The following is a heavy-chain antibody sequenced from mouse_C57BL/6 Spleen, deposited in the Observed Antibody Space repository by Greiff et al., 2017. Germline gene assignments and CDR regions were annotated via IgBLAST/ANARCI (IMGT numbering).Heavy chain of an antibody. V-gene: IGHV1-55*01. Sequence: VQLQQPGAELVKPGASVKMSCKASGYTFTSYWITWVKQRPGQGLEWIGDIYPGSGSTNYNEKFKSKATLTVDTSSSTAYMQLSSLTSEDSAVYYCARESPLTTGDSGDYFDYWAKAPLSQSPQ. CDR3: ARESPLTTGDSGDYFDY. D-gene: IGHD1-1*01. CDR2: IYPGSGST. J-gene: IGHJ2*01. CDR1: GYTFTSYW.